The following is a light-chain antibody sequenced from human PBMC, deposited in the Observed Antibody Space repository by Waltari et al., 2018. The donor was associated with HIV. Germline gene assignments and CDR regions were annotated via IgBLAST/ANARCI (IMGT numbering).Light chain of an antibody. CDR2: GVS. CDR3: QQYGSSPGRT. Sequence: EIVLTQSPGTLSLSPGERATLSCRASQSVSSSYLAWYQQKPGQAPRLLIYGVSSRATGIPDRFSGSGSGTDFTLTISRLEPEEFAVYYCQQYGSSPGRTFGQGTKVEIK. CDR1: QSVSSSY. J-gene: IGKJ1*01. V-gene: IGKV3-20*01.